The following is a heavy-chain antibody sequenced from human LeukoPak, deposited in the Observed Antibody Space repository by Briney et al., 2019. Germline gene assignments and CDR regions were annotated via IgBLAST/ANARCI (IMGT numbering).Heavy chain of an antibody. CDR2: IDQSGGRN. CDR1: GFTFSRFW. J-gene: IGHJ3*02. Sequence: QPGGSLRLSCAASGFTFSRFWMNLVRQAPGRGLEWVANIDQSGGRNNYVDSVKGRFTISRDNAKNSLFLEMSSLRADDTAVYFCARDVEGGTFDIWGQGTTVTVSS. CDR3: ARDVEGGTFDI. D-gene: IGHD3-16*01. V-gene: IGHV3-7*05.